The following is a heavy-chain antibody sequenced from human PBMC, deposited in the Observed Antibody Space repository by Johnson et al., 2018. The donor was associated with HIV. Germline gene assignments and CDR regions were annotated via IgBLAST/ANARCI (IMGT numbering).Heavy chain of an antibody. Sequence: VQLVESGGGLVQPGGSLRLSCAASGFTFSTYWMHWVRQAPGKGLVWVSRINSDGTSTSYADSMKGRLTISRDNAKNTLYLQMNILRAEDTALYYCVRVSRLGDITLLSDAFDIWGQGTMVTVSS. J-gene: IGHJ3*02. CDR2: INSDGTST. CDR3: VRVSRLGDITLLSDAFDI. D-gene: IGHD1-14*01. V-gene: IGHV3-74*02. CDR1: GFTFSTYW.